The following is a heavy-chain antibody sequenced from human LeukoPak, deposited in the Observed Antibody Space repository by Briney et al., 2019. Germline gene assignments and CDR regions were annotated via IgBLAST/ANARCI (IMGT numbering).Heavy chain of an antibody. CDR3: AKKNYCDG. CDR1: GGSFSGYY. Sequence: PSETLSLTCAVYGGSFSGYYWSWIRQPPGKGLEWVASIKYDGSEKKYVDSVEGRFTISRDNAKNSLYLQMNSLRAEDTAVYYCAKKNYCDGWGQGTLVTVSS. J-gene: IGHJ4*02. CDR2: IKYDGSEK. V-gene: IGHV3-7*01.